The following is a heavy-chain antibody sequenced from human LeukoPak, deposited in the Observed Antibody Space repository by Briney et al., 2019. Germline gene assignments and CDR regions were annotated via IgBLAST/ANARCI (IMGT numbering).Heavy chain of an antibody. J-gene: IGHJ6*03. CDR2: IIPIFGTA. D-gene: IGHD6-19*01. V-gene: IGHV1-69*06. Sequence: GASVKVSCKASGGTFSSYAISWVRQAPGQGLEWMGGIIPIFGTANYAQKFQGRVTITADKSTSTAYMELSSLRSEDTAVYYCARIAVAGTEPFRYYYYYMDVWGKGTTVAVSS. CDR1: GGTFSSYA. CDR3: ARIAVAGTEPFRYYYYYMDV.